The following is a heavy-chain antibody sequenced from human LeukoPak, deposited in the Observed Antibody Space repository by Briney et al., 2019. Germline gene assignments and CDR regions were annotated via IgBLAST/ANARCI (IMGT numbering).Heavy chain of an antibody. CDR1: GFTFSSYA. J-gene: IGHJ4*02. Sequence: GGSLRLSCAASGFTFSSYAMSWVRQAPGKGLEWVSAISGSGGSTYYADSVKGRFTISRDNSKNTLYLQMNSLRAEDTAVYYCALAIVVVPAATDWDFDYWGQGTLVTVSS. CDR2: ISGSGGST. CDR3: ALAIVVVPAATDWDFDY. V-gene: IGHV3-23*01. D-gene: IGHD2-2*01.